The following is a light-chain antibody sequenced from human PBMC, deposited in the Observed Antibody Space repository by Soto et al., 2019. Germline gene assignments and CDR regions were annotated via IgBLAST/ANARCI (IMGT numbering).Light chain of an antibody. CDR3: QQSFNTPPT. V-gene: IGKV1D-12*01. J-gene: IGKJ4*01. CDR1: QGITNR. Sequence: DIQMTQSPSSVSASVGDRVTNTCRASQGITNRLAWYQQKPGKAPKLLIYEASSLQSGVPSRISGSGSGTDFTLTISSLQPEDFVSYFCQQSFNTPPTFGGGTKVDIK. CDR2: EAS.